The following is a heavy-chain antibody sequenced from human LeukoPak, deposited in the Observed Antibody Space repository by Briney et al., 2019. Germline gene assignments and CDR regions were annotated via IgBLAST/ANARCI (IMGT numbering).Heavy chain of an antibody. D-gene: IGHD5-18*01. CDR3: ARDPIGYSYIDY. V-gene: IGHV3-30-3*01. CDR2: ISYDGSNK. CDR1: GFTFSSYA. J-gene: IGHJ4*02. Sequence: GRSLRLSCAASGFTFSSYAMHWVRQAPGKGLEWVAVISYDGSNKYYADSVKGRFTISRDNSKNTLYLQMNSLRAEDTALYYCARDPIGYSYIDYWGQGTLVTVSS.